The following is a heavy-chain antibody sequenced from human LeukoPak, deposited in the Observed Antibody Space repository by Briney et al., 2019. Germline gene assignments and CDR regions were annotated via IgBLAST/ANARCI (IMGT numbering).Heavy chain of an antibody. J-gene: IGHJ1*01. D-gene: IGHD1-1*01. Sequence: PSETLSLTCDVSGASISRGSWWSWVRQPPGKGLEWIGEFSHSGITNFNPSLKSRVTIPVDKSRNQFSLNLISVTAADTAVYFCARNGGHNQEHWGQGTLVTVSS. CDR3: ARNGGHNQEH. CDR2: FSHSGIT. CDR1: GASISRGSW. V-gene: IGHV4-4*02.